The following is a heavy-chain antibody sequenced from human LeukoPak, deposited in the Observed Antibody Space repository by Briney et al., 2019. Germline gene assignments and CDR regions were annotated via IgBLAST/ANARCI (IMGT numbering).Heavy chain of an antibody. J-gene: IGHJ6*03. D-gene: IGHD5-12*01. CDR2: IRYDGSNK. CDR3: AKGGGYEAQYYYYYLDV. CDR1: GFTFSSSA. V-gene: IGHV3-30*02. Sequence: GGSLRLSCAASGFTFSSSAMSWVRQAPGKGLEWVAFIRYDGSNKYYADSVKGRFTISRDNSKNTLYLQMKSLRAEDTAVYYCAKGGGYEAQYYYYYLDVWGKGTTVTISS.